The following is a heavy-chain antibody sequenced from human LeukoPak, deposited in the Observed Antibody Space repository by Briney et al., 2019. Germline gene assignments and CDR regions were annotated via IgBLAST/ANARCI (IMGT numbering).Heavy chain of an antibody. J-gene: IGHJ4*02. CDR3: AKGTLGYCSGGSCYSGY. V-gene: IGHV3-23*01. CDR2: ISAGGGST. CDR1: GFTFSSYA. D-gene: IGHD2-15*01. Sequence: QPGRSLRLSCAASGFTFSSYAMIWVRQAPGKGLEWVSVISAGGGSTDFADSVKGRFTVSRDNSKNTLYLQMSSLRAEDTAVYYCAKGTLGYCSGGSCYSGYWGQGTLVTVSS.